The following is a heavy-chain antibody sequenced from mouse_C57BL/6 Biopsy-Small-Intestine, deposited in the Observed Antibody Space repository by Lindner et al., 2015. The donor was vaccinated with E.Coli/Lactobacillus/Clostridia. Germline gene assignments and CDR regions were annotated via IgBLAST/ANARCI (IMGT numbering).Heavy chain of an antibody. J-gene: IGHJ4*01. V-gene: IGHV1-82*01. Sequence: VQLQESGPELVKPGASVKISCKASGYAFSSSWMNWVKQRPGKGLEWIGWIYPGDGNTNYNGKFTGKATLTADISSSTAYMQLSSLTSEDSAVYFCARSYYGNYFYAMDYWGQGTSVTVSS. D-gene: IGHD2-10*01. CDR3: ARSYYGNYFYAMDY. CDR2: IYPGDGNT. CDR1: GYAFSSSW.